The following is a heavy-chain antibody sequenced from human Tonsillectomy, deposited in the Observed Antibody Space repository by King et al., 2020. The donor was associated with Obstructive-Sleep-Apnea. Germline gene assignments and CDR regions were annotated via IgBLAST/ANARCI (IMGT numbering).Heavy chain of an antibody. CDR1: GGSISSGGYY. V-gene: IGHV4-31*03. Sequence: QLQESGPGLVKPSQTLSLTCTVSGGSISSGGYYWSWIRQHPGKGLEWIGYIYYSGSTYYNPSLKSRVTISVDTSKNQFSLKLSSVTAADTAVYYCARDLRYCSSTSCKPYYYGMDVWGQGTTVTVSS. CDR2: IYYSGST. CDR3: ARDLRYCSSTSCKPYYYGMDV. D-gene: IGHD2-2*01. J-gene: IGHJ6*02.